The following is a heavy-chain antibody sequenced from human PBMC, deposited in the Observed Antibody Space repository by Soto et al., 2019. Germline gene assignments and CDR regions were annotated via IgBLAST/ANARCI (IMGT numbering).Heavy chain of an antibody. J-gene: IGHJ4*02. D-gene: IGHD1-7*01. V-gene: IGHV4-38-2*01. Sequence: SETLSLTCVVSGYSISRGYYWGWIRQPPGKGLEWIGEIYRTGSTNYNPSLKSRVTISLDKSENQFSLKVTSLTAADTAVYYCASRDPGTSVDYWGQGTLVTVSS. CDR1: GYSISRGYY. CDR3: ASRDPGTSVDY. CDR2: IYRTGST.